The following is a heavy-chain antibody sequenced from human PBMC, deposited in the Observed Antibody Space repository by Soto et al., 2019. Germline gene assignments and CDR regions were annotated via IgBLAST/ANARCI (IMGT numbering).Heavy chain of an antibody. CDR1: GFTFSDYY. J-gene: IGHJ6*02. CDR3: ASGTSYCGGDCYPSYYYYYYGMDV. D-gene: IGHD2-21*02. V-gene: IGHV3-11*01. CDR2: ISSSGSTI. Sequence: PGGSLRLSCAASGFTFSDYYMSWIRQAQGKGLEWVSYISSSGSTIYYADSVKGRFTISRDNAKNSLYLQMNSLRAEDTAVYYCASGTSYCGGDCYPSYYYYYYGMDVWGQGTTVTVSS.